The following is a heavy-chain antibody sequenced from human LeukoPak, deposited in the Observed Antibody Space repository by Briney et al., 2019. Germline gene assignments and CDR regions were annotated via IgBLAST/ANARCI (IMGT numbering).Heavy chain of an antibody. CDR1: GVSVSSRGYY. J-gene: IGHJ4*02. V-gene: IGHV4-31*03. CDR3: ARDQEYSGSYYRCFDY. D-gene: IGHD1-26*01. CDR2: IYDSGGT. Sequence: PYETLPLTCTVSGVSVSSRGYYWPCIRQHPGTGLEWIGHIYDSGGTYYTPSLRSRLTISADTSKNQFSLRLNSVTAADTAVYYCARDQEYSGSYYRCFDYWGQGTLVTVSS.